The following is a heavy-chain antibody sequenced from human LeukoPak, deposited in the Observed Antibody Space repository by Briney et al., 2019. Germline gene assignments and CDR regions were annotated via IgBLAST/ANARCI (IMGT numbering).Heavy chain of an antibody. CDR3: ARDLSSSGVRGESWFDP. Sequence: SETLSLTCTVSGGSISSGSYYWSWIRQPAGKGLEWIGRIYTSGSTNYNPSLKSRVTISVDTSKNQFSLKLSSVTAADTAVYYCARDLSSSGVRGESWFDPWGQGTLVTVSS. D-gene: IGHD3-10*01. CDR2: IYTSGST. J-gene: IGHJ5*02. CDR1: GGSISSGSYY. V-gene: IGHV4-61*02.